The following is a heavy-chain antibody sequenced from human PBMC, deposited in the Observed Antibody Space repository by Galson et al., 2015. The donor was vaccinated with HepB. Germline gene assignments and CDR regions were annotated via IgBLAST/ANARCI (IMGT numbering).Heavy chain of an antibody. D-gene: IGHD3-10*01. CDR1: GSTFTSYD. J-gene: IGHJ6*02. CDR2: MNPISGNT. Sequence: SVKVSCKASGSTFTSYDINWVRQATGQGLEWMGWMNPISGNTGYAQKFQGRVTMTRNTSISTAYMELSSLRSEDTAVYYCARAPLEVRGVIFYPLYYYYYGMDVWGQGTTVTVSS. CDR3: ARAPLEVRGVIFYPLYYYYYGMDV. V-gene: IGHV1-8*01.